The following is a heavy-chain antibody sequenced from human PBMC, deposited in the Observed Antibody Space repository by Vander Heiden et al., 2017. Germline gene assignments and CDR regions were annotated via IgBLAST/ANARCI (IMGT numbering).Heavy chain of an antibody. J-gene: IGHJ4*02. Sequence: EVQLVQSGAEVKKPGESLKISCKGSGYSFTSYWIGGVRQRPGKGLEWMGIIYPGDSDTRYSPSFQGQFTISADKSISTAYLQWSSLKASDTAMYYCARQRRDFWSGYYDDNNVFDYWGQGTLVTVSS. CDR2: IYPGDSDT. V-gene: IGHV5-51*01. CDR1: GYSFTSYW. CDR3: ARQRRDFWSGYYDDNNVFDY. D-gene: IGHD3-3*01.